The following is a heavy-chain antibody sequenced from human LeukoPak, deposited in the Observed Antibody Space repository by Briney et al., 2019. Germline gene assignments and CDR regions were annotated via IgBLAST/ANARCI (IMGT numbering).Heavy chain of an antibody. CDR3: ARVKVVGGNYMDV. Sequence: SETLSLTCTVSGYSISSGYYWGWIRQSPGKGLEWIGSIYHGGSTYYNPSLRSRVIVSVDTSKNHFSLKMSSVTAADTAVYYCARVKVVGGNYMDVWGKGTTVTVSS. D-gene: IGHD2-15*01. V-gene: IGHV4-38-2*02. J-gene: IGHJ6*03. CDR2: IYHGGST. CDR1: GYSISSGYY.